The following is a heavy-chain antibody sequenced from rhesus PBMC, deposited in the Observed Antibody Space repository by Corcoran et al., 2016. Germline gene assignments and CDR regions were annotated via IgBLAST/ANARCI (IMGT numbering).Heavy chain of an antibody. V-gene: IGHV4-73*01. CDR1: GGSLSGYYY. J-gene: IGHJ4*01. D-gene: IGHD3-16*01. CDR3: ARDTYSGSYYTDY. Sequence: QVKLQQWGEGLVKPSETLSLTCAVSGGSLSGYYYWSWIRPPPGQGLEWIGYIYGNRASTNYNPSRKNRVTISKDTSKNQFSLKLSSVTAADTAVYYCARDTYSGSYYTDYWGQGVLVTVSS. CDR2: IYGNRAST.